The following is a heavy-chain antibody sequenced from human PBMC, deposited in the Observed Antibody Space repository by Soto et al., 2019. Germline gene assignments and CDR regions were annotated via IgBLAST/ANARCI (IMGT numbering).Heavy chain of an antibody. Sequence: QVQLVQSGAEVKKPGSSVKVSCKASGATFSGYAINWVRQAPGHGLEWLGRIVPIFETLNYAERFQGRVAITADEYTTTVYMELTNLTHEDTAVYYCVVMGNVAVSNPRSFDYWGQGTQVTVSS. CDR3: VVMGNVAVSNPRSFDY. CDR2: IVPIFETL. J-gene: IGHJ4*02. CDR1: GATFSGYA. D-gene: IGHD6-19*01. V-gene: IGHV1-69*18.